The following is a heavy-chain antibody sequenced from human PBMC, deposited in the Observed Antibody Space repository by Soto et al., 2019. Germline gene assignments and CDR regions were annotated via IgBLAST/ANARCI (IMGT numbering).Heavy chain of an antibody. Sequence: QVQLVESGGGVLERGSSVRLSCAASGFTFSSYGMHWVRRARGEGLEGVGDISYDGSNKYYADSVKGRFTISRDNSKNTLYLQMNSLRAEDTAVYYCAKDRRGSSPDYYYYGMDVWGQGTTVTVSS. D-gene: IGHD6-6*01. CDR3: AKDRRGSSPDYYYYGMDV. V-gene: IGHV3-30*18. CDR1: GFTFSSYG. J-gene: IGHJ6*02. CDR2: ISYDGSNK.